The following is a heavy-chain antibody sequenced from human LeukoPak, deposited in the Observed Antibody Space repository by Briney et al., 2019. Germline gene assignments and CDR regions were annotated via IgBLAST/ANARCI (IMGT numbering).Heavy chain of an antibody. Sequence: PGGSLRLSCAASGFTFSSYNMNWVRQAPGQGLEWVSSITSGGSYVYYADSVKGRFTISRDNAKSSLYLQMNSLRAEDTAVYYCAIEPYSGSYGAYYYYYMDVWGKGTTVTISS. J-gene: IGHJ6*03. CDR3: AIEPYSGSYGAYYYYYMDV. V-gene: IGHV3-21*01. CDR2: ITSGGSYV. CDR1: GFTFSSYN. D-gene: IGHD1-26*01.